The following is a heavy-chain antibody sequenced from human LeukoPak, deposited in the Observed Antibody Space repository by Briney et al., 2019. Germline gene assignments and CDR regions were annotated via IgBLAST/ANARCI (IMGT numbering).Heavy chain of an antibody. D-gene: IGHD6-13*01. Sequence: GESLKISCKGSGYSFTSYWIGWVRQLPGKGLEWMGIIYPGDSDTRYSPSFQGQVTISADKSISTAYLQWSSLKASDTAMYYCARLPWKIAAVPRPNYYFDYWGQGTLVTVSS. V-gene: IGHV5-51*01. CDR2: IYPGDSDT. CDR3: ARLPWKIAAVPRPNYYFDY. J-gene: IGHJ4*02. CDR1: GYSFTSYW.